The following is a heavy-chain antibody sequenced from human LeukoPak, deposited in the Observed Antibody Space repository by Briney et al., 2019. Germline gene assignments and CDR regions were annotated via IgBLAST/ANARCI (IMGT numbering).Heavy chain of an antibody. J-gene: IGHJ4*02. V-gene: IGHV3-15*01. Sequence: AGTLTLSCAASGVTISNDWMSWVRQPPGKGLEWVGHTKSKGDGGITDYAADVKGRFTISSDESKHTQYLQMNSLKTDHTAVYYCTTVYYDILTGNYALDYWGQGTLVTGSS. CDR2: TKSKGDGGIT. D-gene: IGHD3-9*01. CDR3: TTVYYDILTGNYALDY. CDR1: GVTISNDW.